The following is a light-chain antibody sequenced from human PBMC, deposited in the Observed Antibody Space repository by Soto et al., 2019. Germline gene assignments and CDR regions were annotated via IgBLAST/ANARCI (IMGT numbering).Light chain of an antibody. Sequence: EIGLTQSPGTLSLSPGERATLSCRASQSVSSSYLAWYQQKPGQAPRLLIYGASSRATGIPDTFSGSGSGKDFTLTISRLEPEDFAVYYCQQYGSSPPWKFGQGTKVAIK. CDR1: QSVSSSY. J-gene: IGKJ1*01. V-gene: IGKV3-20*01. CDR2: GAS. CDR3: QQYGSSPPWK.